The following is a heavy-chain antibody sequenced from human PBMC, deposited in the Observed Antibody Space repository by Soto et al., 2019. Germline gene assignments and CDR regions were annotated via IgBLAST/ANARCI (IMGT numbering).Heavy chain of an antibody. CDR3: AKDIGAPTPYGMDV. CDR1: GFTFSSYG. J-gene: IGHJ6*02. D-gene: IGHD5-12*01. V-gene: IGHV3-30*18. Sequence: QVQLVESGGGVVQPGRSLRLSCAASGFTFSSYGMHWVRQAPGKGLEWVAVISYDGSNKYYADSVKGRFTISRDNSKNTLYLQMNSLRAEDTDVYYCAKDIGAPTPYGMDVWGQGTTVTVSS. CDR2: ISYDGSNK.